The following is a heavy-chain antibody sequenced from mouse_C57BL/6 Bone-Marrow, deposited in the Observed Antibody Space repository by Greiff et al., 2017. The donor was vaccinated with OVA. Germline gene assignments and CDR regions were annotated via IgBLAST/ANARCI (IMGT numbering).Heavy chain of an antibody. CDR3: ARDAPTGAWFAY. D-gene: IGHD4-1*02. J-gene: IGHJ3*01. CDR1: GFTFSDFY. V-gene: IGHV7-1*01. Sequence: DVMLVESGGGLVQSGRSLRLSCATSGFTFSDFYMEWVRQAPGKGLEWIAASRNKANDYTAESSASLKVRFIVSRDNSQIILYLQRNALRAEDTAIYYCARDAPTGAWFAYWGQGTLVTVSA. CDR2: SRNKANDYTA.